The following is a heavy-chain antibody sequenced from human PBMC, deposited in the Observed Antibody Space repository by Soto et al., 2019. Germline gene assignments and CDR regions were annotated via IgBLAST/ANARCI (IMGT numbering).Heavy chain of an antibody. CDR3: ARYCSSTSCYGGAFDI. Sequence: ESGGGLVQPGGSLRLSCAASGFTFSSYAMHWVRQAPGKGLEYVSAISSNGGSTYYANSVKGRFTISRDNSKNTLYLQMGSLRAEDMAVYYCARYCSSTSCYGGAFDIWGQGTMVTVSS. CDR2: ISSNGGST. V-gene: IGHV3-64*01. J-gene: IGHJ3*02. D-gene: IGHD2-2*01. CDR1: GFTFSSYA.